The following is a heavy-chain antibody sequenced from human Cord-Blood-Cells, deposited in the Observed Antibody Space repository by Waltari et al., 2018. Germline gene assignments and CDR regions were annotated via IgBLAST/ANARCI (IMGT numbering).Heavy chain of an antibody. CDR1: GYTLTELS. J-gene: IGHJ4*02. V-gene: IGHV1-24*01. Sequence: QVQLVQSGAEVKKPGASVKVSCKVSGYTLTELSMPWLRQAPGKGLEWMGGFDPEDGETIYAQKFQGRVTMTEDTSTDTAYMELSSLRSEDTAVYYCATAGYSSSWYVYWGQGTLVTVSS. D-gene: IGHD6-13*01. CDR2: FDPEDGET. CDR3: ATAGYSSSWYVY.